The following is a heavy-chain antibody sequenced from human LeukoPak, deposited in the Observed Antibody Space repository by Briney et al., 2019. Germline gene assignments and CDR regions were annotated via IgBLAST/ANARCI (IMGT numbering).Heavy chain of an antibody. CDR3: AKSTVDVVVAATLYFQH. J-gene: IGHJ1*01. V-gene: IGHV3-23*01. CDR1: GFTFSSYA. D-gene: IGHD2-15*01. CDR2: ISGSGGST. Sequence: GGSLRLSCAASGFTFSSYAISWVRQAPGKGPEWVSAISGSGGSTYYADSVKGRFTISRDNSKNTLYLQMNSLRAEDTAVYYCAKSTVDVVVAATLYFQHWGQGTLVTVSS.